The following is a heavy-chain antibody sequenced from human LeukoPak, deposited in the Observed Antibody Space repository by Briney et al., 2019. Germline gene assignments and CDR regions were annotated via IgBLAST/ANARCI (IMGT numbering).Heavy chain of an antibody. D-gene: IGHD3-22*01. CDR1: GFTVSSNY. Sequence: PGGSLRLSCAASGFTVSSNYMSWVRQAPGKGLEWVSAISGSGGSTYYADSVKGRFTISRDNSKNTLYLQMNSLRAEDTAVYYCAKGGANYYDSSGYLYWGQGTLVTVSS. J-gene: IGHJ4*02. V-gene: IGHV3-23*01. CDR3: AKGGANYYDSSGYLY. CDR2: ISGSGGST.